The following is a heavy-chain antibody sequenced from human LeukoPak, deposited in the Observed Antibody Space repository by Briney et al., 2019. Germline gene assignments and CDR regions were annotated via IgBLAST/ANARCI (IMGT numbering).Heavy chain of an antibody. CDR1: VFTFGDYA. CDR2: IRSKAYGGTT. D-gene: IGHD6-19*01. CDR3: TRDQIAVCDDAFDI. V-gene: IGHV3-49*03. Sequence: GGSLRLSCTASVFTFGDYAMSGFRQAPGKGLEWVGFIRSKAYGGTTEYAASVKGRFTISRDDSTSIADLQMNSLKTEDTAVYSCTRDQIAVCDDAFDIWGQGTMVTVSS. J-gene: IGHJ3*02.